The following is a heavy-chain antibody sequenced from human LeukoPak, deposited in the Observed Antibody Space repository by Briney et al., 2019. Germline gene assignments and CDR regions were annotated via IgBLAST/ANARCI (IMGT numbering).Heavy chain of an antibody. Sequence: SETLSLTCNVSGGSISNYYWSWIRQPPGKGLEWIGYIYYSGSTNYNPSLKSRVTISVDTSKNQFSLKLSSVTAADTAVYYCARAEITIFVVVDYGMDVWGQGTTVTVSS. J-gene: IGHJ6*02. CDR3: ARAEITIFVVVDYGMDV. CDR2: IYYSGST. CDR1: GGSISNYY. D-gene: IGHD3-3*01. V-gene: IGHV4-59*01.